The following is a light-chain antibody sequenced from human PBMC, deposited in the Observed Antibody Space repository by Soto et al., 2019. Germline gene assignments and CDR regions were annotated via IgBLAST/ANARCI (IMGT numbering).Light chain of an antibody. CDR1: QDITNY. V-gene: IGKV1-33*01. Sequence: DIQMTQSPSSLSASAGDRVTITRQASQDITNYLNWYQQKPGKAPRLLVYDGSNLDTGVPSRFSGSGSGTHFSFTLSSLHPEDIATYYCQQFDSLPITFGQGTRLE. CDR2: DGS. J-gene: IGKJ5*01. CDR3: QQFDSLPIT.